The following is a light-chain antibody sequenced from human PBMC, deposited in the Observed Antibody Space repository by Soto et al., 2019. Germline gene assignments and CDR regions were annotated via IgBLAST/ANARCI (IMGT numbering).Light chain of an antibody. V-gene: IGKV1-39*01. CDR3: QQSYTIPYT. J-gene: IGKJ2*01. CDR1: QSISTY. Sequence: DIQMTQSPSSLPASVGDRVTLTCRASQSISTYLNWYQQKPGKAPKLLIYAASSLQSGVPSRLSGSGSGTDFTLTISSLQPEDFATYYCQQSYTIPYTFGQGIKLEIK. CDR2: AAS.